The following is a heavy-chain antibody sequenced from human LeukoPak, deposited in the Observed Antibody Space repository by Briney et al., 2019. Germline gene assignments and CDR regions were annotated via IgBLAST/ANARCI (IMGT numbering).Heavy chain of an antibody. CDR1: GFTFASYA. D-gene: IGHD1-7*01. CDR3: AKDWGGTTPYYFDY. J-gene: IGHJ4*02. V-gene: IGHV3-23*01. Sequence: GGSLRLSCTAPGFTFASYAMSWVRQAPGKGLEWVSGVSADGGNTYYADPVKGRFSISRDNSQSTLYLQVSSLRADDTAVYYCAKDWGGTTPYYFDYWGQGTLVTVSS. CDR2: VSADGGNT.